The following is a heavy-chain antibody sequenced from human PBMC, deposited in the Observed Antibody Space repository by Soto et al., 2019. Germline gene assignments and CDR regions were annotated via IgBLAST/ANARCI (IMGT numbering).Heavy chain of an antibody. CDR3: ARGGYSYAADAFDI. Sequence: GGSLRLSCAASGFTFSSYDMHWVRQATGKGLEWVSAIGTAGDTYYPGSVKGRFTISRENAKNSLYLQMNSLRAGDTAVYYCARGGYSYAADAFDIWGQGTMVTVSS. J-gene: IGHJ3*02. D-gene: IGHD5-18*01. CDR1: GFTFSSYD. V-gene: IGHV3-13*01. CDR2: IGTAGDT.